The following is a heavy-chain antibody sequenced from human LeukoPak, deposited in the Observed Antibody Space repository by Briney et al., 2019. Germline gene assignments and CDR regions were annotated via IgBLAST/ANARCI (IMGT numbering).Heavy chain of an antibody. V-gene: IGHV4-61*02. J-gene: IGHJ4*02. CDR1: GNSISSGDNY. Sequence: PSETLSLTCTVSGNSISSGDNYWSWIRQPAGKGLEWIGRIYTSGSTNYNPSLKSRVTISGDTSKNQFSLKLSSVTAADTAVYYCAREWDVWGFDYWGRGTLVSVSS. CDR3: AREWDVWGFDY. D-gene: IGHD3-16*01. CDR2: IYTSGST.